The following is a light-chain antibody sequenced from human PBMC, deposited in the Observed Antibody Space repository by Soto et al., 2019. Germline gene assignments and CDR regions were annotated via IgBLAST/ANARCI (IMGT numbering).Light chain of an antibody. Sequence: SYELTQPPSVSVAPGQTARITCGGNNIGSKSVHWYQQKPGQAPVLVVYDDSGRPSGIPERFSGSNSGNTATLTISRVEAGDEPDYYCQVWDSSSDHWVFGGGTKLTVL. CDR3: QVWDSSSDHWV. J-gene: IGLJ3*02. CDR2: DDS. V-gene: IGLV3-21*02. CDR1: NIGSKS.